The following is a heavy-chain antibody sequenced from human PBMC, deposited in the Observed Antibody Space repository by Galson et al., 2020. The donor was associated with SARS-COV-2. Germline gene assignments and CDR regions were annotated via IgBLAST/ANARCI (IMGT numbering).Heavy chain of an antibody. CDR1: GDSVSSNSAA. Sequence: SETLSLTCAISGDSVSSNSAAWNWIRQPPSRGLEWLGRTYYRSKWYNDYAVSVKSRITINPDTSKNQFSLQLNSVTPEDTAVYYCARVGEGDGGYYYYGMDVWGQGTTVTVSS. V-gene: IGHV6-1*01. J-gene: IGHJ6*02. D-gene: IGHD3-16*01. CDR2: TYYRSKWYN. CDR3: ARVGEGDGGYYYYGMDV.